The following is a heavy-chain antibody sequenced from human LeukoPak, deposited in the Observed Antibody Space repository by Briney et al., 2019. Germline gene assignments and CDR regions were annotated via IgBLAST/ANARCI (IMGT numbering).Heavy chain of an antibody. D-gene: IGHD3-10*01. CDR3: AVGVRGSGSYQIWGHAFDI. J-gene: IGHJ3*02. CDR1: GHTFTGYY. Sequence: SVKVSCKASGHTFTGYYMHWVRQAPGQGLEWMGGIIPIFGTANYAQKFQGRVTITADKSTSTAYMELSSLRSEDTAVYYCAVGVRGSGSYQIWGHAFDIWGQGTMVTVSS. CDR2: IIPIFGTA. V-gene: IGHV1-69*06.